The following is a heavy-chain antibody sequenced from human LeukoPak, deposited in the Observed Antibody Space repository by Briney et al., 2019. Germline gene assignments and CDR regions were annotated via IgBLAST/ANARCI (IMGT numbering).Heavy chain of an antibody. CDR3: ARAKIGEWELLY. D-gene: IGHD1-26*01. J-gene: IGHJ4*02. CDR2: ISYDGSNK. Sequence: GGSLRLSCAASGFTFSSYAMSWVRQAPGKGLEWVAVISYDGSNKYYADSVKGRFTISRDNSKNTLYLQMNSLRAEDTAVYYCARAKIGEWELLYWGQGTLVTVSS. CDR1: GFTFSSYA. V-gene: IGHV3-30*04.